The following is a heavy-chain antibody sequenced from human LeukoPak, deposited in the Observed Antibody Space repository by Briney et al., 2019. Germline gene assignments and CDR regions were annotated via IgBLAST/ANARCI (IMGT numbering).Heavy chain of an antibody. Sequence: ASVKVSCKASGYTFTGYYMHWVRQAPGQGLEWMGWINPNSGGTNYAQKFQGRVTMTRDKSIRTAYMELSRLASDDTAVYYCARNVWFGESADAFDIWGQGTMVTVSS. CDR1: GYTFTGYY. D-gene: IGHD3-10*01. CDR2: INPNSGGT. V-gene: IGHV1-2*02. J-gene: IGHJ3*02. CDR3: ARNVWFGESADAFDI.